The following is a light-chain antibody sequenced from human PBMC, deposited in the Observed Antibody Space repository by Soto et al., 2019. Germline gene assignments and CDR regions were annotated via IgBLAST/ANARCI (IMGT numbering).Light chain of an antibody. CDR3: QQYGASPWT. V-gene: IGKV3-20*01. J-gene: IGKJ1*01. CDR2: DTS. CDR1: QSVPNSR. Sequence: EIVLTQSPDTLSLSPGERATLSCRASQSVPNSRLAWYQQKPGQAPSLVIFDTSIRATGIPDRFSGSGSGTDFSLIIGRLEPEDFAVYICQQYGASPWTFGQGTKVDIK.